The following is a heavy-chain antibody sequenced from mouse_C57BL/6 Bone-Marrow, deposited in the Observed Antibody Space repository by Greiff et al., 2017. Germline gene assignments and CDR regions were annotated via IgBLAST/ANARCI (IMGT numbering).Heavy chain of an antibody. CDR3: ARSKRRIEPFAY. Sequence: QVQLQQPGAELVKPGASVKLSCKASGYTFTSYWMHWVKQRPGQGLEWIGMIHPNSGSTNYNEKFKSKATLTVDKSSSTDYMQLSSLTSEDSAVYYCARSKRRIEPFAYWGQGTLVTVSA. V-gene: IGHV1-64*01. CDR2: IHPNSGST. J-gene: IGHJ3*01. CDR1: GYTFTSYW.